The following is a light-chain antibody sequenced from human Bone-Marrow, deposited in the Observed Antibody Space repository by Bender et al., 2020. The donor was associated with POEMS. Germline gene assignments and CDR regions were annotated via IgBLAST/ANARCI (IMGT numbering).Light chain of an antibody. CDR1: SSDLGSYNL. Sequence: QSALTQPASVSGSPGQSITISCTGTSSDLGSYNLVSWYQQHPGKAPKLMIYEGSKRPSGVSNRFSGFKSGNTASLTISGLQAEDEGDYYCSSHTSSTTVVFGGGTKLTVL. V-gene: IGLV2-14*02. CDR2: EGS. CDR3: SSHTSSTTVV. J-gene: IGLJ3*02.